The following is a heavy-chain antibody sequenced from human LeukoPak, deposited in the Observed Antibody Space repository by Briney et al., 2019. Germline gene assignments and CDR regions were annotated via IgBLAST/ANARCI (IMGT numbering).Heavy chain of an antibody. CDR2: IYYSGST. V-gene: IGHV4-59*01. CDR1: GGSISSYY. Sequence: PSETLSLTCTVSGGSISSYYWSWIRQPPGKGLEWIGYIYYSGSTNYNPSLKSRVTISVDTSKNQFSLKLSSVTAADTAVYYCARDHDTQWLAFDYWGQGTLVTVSS. CDR3: ARDHDTQWLAFDY. J-gene: IGHJ4*02. D-gene: IGHD6-19*01.